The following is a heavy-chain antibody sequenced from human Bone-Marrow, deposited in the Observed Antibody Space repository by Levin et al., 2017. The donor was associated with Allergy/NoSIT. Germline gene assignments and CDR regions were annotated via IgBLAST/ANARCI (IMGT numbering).Heavy chain of an antibody. Sequence: TSETLSLTCTVSGGSISSSSYYWGWIRQPPGKGLEWIGSIYYSGSTYYNPSLKSRVTISVDTSKNQFSLKLSSVTAADTAVYYCAREHGRFLEWLLNGNWFDPWGQGTLVTVSS. CDR2: IYYSGST. J-gene: IGHJ5*02. D-gene: IGHD3-3*01. CDR3: AREHGRFLEWLLNGNWFDP. CDR1: GGSISSSSYY. V-gene: IGHV4-39*07.